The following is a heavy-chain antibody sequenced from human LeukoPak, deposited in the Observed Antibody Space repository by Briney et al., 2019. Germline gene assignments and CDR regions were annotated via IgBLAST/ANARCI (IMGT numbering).Heavy chain of an antibody. J-gene: IGHJ2*01. CDR1: GFTFTIHW. V-gene: IGHV3-74*01. CDR3: AKDMSMARGFGSRFDL. CDR2: IKPDGSDT. Sequence: GGSLRLSCGASGFTFTIHWIHWVRHAPGKGLVWVSRIKPDGSDTHYADSVKGRFTISNDNDKNSLYLQMSSLRTEDTALYYCAKDMSMARGFGSRFDLWGRGTLVTVSS. D-gene: IGHD3-10*01.